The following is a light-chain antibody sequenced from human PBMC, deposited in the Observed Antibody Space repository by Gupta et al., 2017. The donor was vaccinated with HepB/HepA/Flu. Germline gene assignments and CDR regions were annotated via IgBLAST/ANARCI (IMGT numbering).Light chain of an antibody. CDR3: ATWDDSLNGWV. CDR1: SSNIGSKT. J-gene: IGLJ3*02. Sequence: QSVLTQPPSASGTPGQRVTISCSGSSSNIGSKTVKWYQQVPGTAPKLLIYTNNQRPSGVPDRFSSSKSGTSASLAISGLQSEDEADYYCATWDDSLNGWVFGGGTKLTVL. V-gene: IGLV1-44*01. CDR2: TNN.